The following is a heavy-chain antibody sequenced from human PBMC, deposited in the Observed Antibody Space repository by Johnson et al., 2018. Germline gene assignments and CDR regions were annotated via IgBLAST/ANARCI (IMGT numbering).Heavy chain of an antibody. Sequence: QVQLVQSGAEVKKPGSSVTVSCKASGLTFTSYVINWVRQAPGQGLETVGGILPIFGTIHYAQNFQGRGTISADESTSTAYMELRSPGFADTAVYYWATGGYSPDYWGQGSLVTGSS. D-gene: IGHD7-27*01. CDR3: ATGGYSPDY. J-gene: IGHJ4*02. CDR1: GLTFTSYV. V-gene: IGHV1-69*01. CDR2: ILPIFGTI.